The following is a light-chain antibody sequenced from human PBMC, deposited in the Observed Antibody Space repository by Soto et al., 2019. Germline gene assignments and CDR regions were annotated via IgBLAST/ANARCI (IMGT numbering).Light chain of an antibody. CDR3: SSWDDSLNGVV. CDR2: NIN. CDR1: SSNIGTTT. Sequence: QAVVTQPPSASGAPGQRVTISCSGSSSNIGTTTVNWYQHVPGTAPKLLIYNINQRPSGVPDRFSGSRSGTSASLAISGLQSEDEADYYCSSWDDSLNGVVFGRGTKVTVL. V-gene: IGLV1-44*01. J-gene: IGLJ2*01.